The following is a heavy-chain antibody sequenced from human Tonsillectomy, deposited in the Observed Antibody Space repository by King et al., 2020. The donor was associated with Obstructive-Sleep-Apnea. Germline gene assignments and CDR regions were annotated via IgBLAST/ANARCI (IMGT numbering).Heavy chain of an antibody. Sequence: VQLQESGPGLVKPSQTLSLTCAVSGGSISSADYSWNWIRQPPGKGLEWIGYIYYSGNTHYTPSLKSRVSMSVDTSKNQFSLKLSSVTAADTAVYYCARTWGDRVFDIWGQGTMVTVSS. V-gene: IGHV4-30-4*07. CDR3: ARTWGDRVFDI. CDR2: IYYSGNT. CDR1: GGSISSADYS. D-gene: IGHD3-16*01. J-gene: IGHJ3*02.